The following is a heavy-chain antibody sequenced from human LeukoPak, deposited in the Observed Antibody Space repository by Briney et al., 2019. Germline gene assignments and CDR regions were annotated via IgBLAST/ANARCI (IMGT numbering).Heavy chain of an antibody. CDR1: GGSFSGYY. J-gene: IGHJ4*02. CDR2: INHSGST. V-gene: IGHV4-34*01. CDR3: ASNVAAAGISDY. Sequence: SETLSLTCAVYGGSFSGYYWSWIRQPPGKGLEWIGEINHSGSTNYNPSLKSRVTISVDTSRNQFSLKLSSVTAADTAVYYCASNVAAAGISDYWGQGTLVTVSS. D-gene: IGHD6-13*01.